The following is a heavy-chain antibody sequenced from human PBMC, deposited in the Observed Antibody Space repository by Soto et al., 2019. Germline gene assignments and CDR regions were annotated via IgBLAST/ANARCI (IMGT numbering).Heavy chain of an antibody. CDR1: GFTFDDYA. V-gene: IGHV3-9*01. Sequence: EVQLVESGGGLVQPGRSLRLSCAASGFTFDDYAMHWVRQAPGKGLEWVSGISWNSGSIGYADSVKGRFTISRDNAKNSLYLQMNSLRAEDTALYYCAKDIGDCWSGLDYWGQGTLVTVSS. J-gene: IGHJ4*02. CDR2: ISWNSGSI. D-gene: IGHD3-3*01. CDR3: AKDIGDCWSGLDY.